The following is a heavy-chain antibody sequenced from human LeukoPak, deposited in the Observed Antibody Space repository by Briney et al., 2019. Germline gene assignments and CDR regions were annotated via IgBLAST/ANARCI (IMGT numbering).Heavy chain of an antibody. CDR1: GFSFSSSA. CDR2: IWYDGSAE. CDR3: AKGVDTALVTGSYNWFDP. Sequence: PGGSLRLSCAVSGFSFSSSAMHWVRQVPGEGLEWVALIWYDGSAEDYADSVKGRFTISRDNSNNTLFLQMNDLRAEDTAVSYCAKGVDTALVTGSYNWFDPWGQGTLVTVSS. V-gene: IGHV3-33*06. J-gene: IGHJ5*02. D-gene: IGHD5-18*01.